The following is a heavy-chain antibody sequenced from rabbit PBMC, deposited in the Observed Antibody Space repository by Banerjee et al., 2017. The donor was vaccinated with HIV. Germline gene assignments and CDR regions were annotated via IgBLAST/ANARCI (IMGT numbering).Heavy chain of an antibody. CDR2: IDPVVDTT. CDR1: GFSFSSNA. D-gene: IGHD7-1*01. V-gene: IGHV1S47*01. J-gene: IGHJ4*01. Sequence: TLTCTASGFSFSSNAMCWVRQAPGKGPEWIVCIDPVVDTTYYASWVNGRFTISSHNAQNTLYLQLNSLTAADTATYFCLRRWHSTDLWGPGTLVTVS. CDR3: LRRWHSTDL.